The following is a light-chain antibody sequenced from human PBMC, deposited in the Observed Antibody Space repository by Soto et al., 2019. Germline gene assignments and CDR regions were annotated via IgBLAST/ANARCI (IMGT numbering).Light chain of an antibody. Sequence: EIAMTQSPATLSVSPGERATLSCRASQSVSSTLAWYQQKPGQTPNLLLYVASTRATGIPARFSGSGSGTEFTLTISSLQSEDFAVYYCQQYNVWPLTFGGGTKVEFK. CDR3: QQYNVWPLT. J-gene: IGKJ4*01. CDR2: VAS. CDR1: QSVSST. V-gene: IGKV3-15*01.